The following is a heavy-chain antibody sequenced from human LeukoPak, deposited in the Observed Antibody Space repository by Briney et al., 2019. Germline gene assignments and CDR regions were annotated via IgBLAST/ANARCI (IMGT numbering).Heavy chain of an antibody. CDR3: ARSGTVTIRGQSYYYYMDV. D-gene: IGHD4-11*01. CDR1: GYTFTDYY. J-gene: IGHJ6*03. Sequence: ASVKVSCKASGYTFTDYYIHWVRQAPGQGLEWMGWINTNTGNPTYAQGFTGRFVFSLDTSVSTAYLQISSLKAEDTAVYYCARSGTVTIRGQSYYYYMDVWGKGTTVTVSS. CDR2: INTNTGNP. V-gene: IGHV7-4-1*02.